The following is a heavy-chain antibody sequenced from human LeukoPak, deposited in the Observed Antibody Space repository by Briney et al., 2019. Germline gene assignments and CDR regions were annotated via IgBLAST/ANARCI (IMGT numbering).Heavy chain of an antibody. CDR2: ISGSGGST. D-gene: IGHD3-22*01. CDR1: GFTFSSYA. V-gene: IGHV3-23*01. Sequence: GGSLRLSCAASGFTFSSYAMSWVRQAPGKGLEWVSAISGSGGSTYYADSVKGRFTISRDNSKNTLYLQMNSLRAEDTAVYYCAKDLPTYYYDSSGYSGFDYWGQGTLVTVSS. CDR3: AKDLPTYYYDSSGYSGFDY. J-gene: IGHJ4*02.